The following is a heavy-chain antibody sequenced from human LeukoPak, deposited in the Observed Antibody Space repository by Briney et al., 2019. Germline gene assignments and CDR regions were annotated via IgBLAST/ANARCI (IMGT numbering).Heavy chain of an antibody. J-gene: IGHJ1*01. CDR1: GYRFTSYW. CDR3: ARLYCSGGSCYVEYFQH. D-gene: IGHD2-15*01. CDR2: IDPSDSYT. V-gene: IGHV5-10-1*01. Sequence: GESLRISCKGSGYRFTSYWISWVRQMPGKGLEWVGRIDPSDSYTTYSPSFQGHVTISADKSISTAYLQWSSLKASDTAMYYCARLYCSGGSCYVEYFQHWGQGTLVTVSS.